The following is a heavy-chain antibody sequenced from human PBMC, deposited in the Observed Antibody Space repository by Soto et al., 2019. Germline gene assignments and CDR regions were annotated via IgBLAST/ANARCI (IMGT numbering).Heavy chain of an antibody. CDR1: GFTFSSYW. CDR3: ASPFHPCYYYMDV. V-gene: IGHV3-7*01. J-gene: IGHJ6*03. Sequence: EVQLVESGGGLVQPGGSLRLSCAASGFTFSSYWMSWVRQAPGKGLEWVANIKQDGSEKYYVDSVKGRFTISRDNAKNSLYLQMNSLRAEDTAVYYCASPFHPCYYYMDVWGKGTTVTVSS. CDR2: IKQDGSEK.